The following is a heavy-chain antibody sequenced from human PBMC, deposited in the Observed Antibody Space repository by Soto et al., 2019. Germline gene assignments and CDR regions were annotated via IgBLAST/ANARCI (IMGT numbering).Heavy chain of an antibody. J-gene: IGHJ4*02. Sequence: PSGTLSLTCTVSGGSISDFYWSWIRQPPGKGLEWIGYISYSGKTNYNPSLKSRVSISVDTSKNQLSLNLTSVTAADTAVYYCARAPMVLSRSYFDSWGQGTPVTVSS. V-gene: IGHV4-59*01. CDR1: GGSISDFY. CDR3: ARAPMVLSRSYFDS. D-gene: IGHD2-8*01. CDR2: ISYSGKT.